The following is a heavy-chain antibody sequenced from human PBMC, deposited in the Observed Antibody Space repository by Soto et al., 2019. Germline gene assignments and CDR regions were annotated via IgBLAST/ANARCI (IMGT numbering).Heavy chain of an antibody. V-gene: IGHV3-23*01. CDR1: GFTFSRYV. Sequence: GGSLRLSCAASGFTFSRYVMSWVRQAPGKGLEWVSVISGSGNSTYYADSVKGRFTISRDNSKNTLYLQMNSLRAEDTALYYCAKRVEWLFNDDWGQGILVTVSS. J-gene: IGHJ4*02. CDR3: AKRVEWLFNDD. D-gene: IGHD3-3*01. CDR2: ISGSGNST.